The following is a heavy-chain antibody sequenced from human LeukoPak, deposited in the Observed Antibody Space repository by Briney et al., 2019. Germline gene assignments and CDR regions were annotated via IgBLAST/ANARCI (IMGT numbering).Heavy chain of an antibody. Sequence: PSETLSLTCTVSGGSISSSSYYWGWIRQPPGKGLEWIGSIYYSGSTYYNPSLKSRVTISVDTSKNQFSLKLSSVTAADTAVYYCARRGITMVRGVIRDYFDYWGQGTLVTVSS. CDR1: GGSISSSSYY. CDR2: IYYSGST. CDR3: ARRGITMVRGVIRDYFDY. V-gene: IGHV4-39*01. D-gene: IGHD3-10*01. J-gene: IGHJ4*02.